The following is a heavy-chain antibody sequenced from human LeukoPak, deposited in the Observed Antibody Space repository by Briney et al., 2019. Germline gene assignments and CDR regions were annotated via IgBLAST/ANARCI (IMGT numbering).Heavy chain of an antibody. CDR1: GGSISSYY. CDR3: AREGIAAAGYSNYYYYMDV. V-gene: IGHV4-4*07. Sequence: PSETLSLTCTVSGGSISSYYWSWIRQPAGKGLEWIGRIYTSGSTNYNPSLKSRVAMSVDTSKNQFSLKLSSVTAADTAVYYCAREGIAAAGYSNYYYYMDVWGKGTTVTISS. J-gene: IGHJ6*03. D-gene: IGHD6-13*01. CDR2: IYTSGST.